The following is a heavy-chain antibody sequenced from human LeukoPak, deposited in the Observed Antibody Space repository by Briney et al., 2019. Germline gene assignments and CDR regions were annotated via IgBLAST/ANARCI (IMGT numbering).Heavy chain of an antibody. J-gene: IGHJ4*02. Sequence: SVKVSCKASGGTFSSYAISWVRQAPGQGLEWMGGIIPIFGTANYAQKFQGRVTITADESTSTAYMELSSLRSEDTAVYYCASCYSGGSCPFDYWGQGTLVTVSS. CDR1: GGTFSSYA. CDR2: IIPIFGTA. V-gene: IGHV1-69*13. D-gene: IGHD2-15*01. CDR3: ASCYSGGSCPFDY.